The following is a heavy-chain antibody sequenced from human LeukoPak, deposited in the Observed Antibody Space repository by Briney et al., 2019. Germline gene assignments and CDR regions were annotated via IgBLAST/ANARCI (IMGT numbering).Heavy chain of an antibody. CDR1: GFTFSSYD. CDR3: ARDSAISYDRYFDL. V-gene: IGHV3-48*03. Sequence: GGSLRLSCEASGFTFSSYDLNWVRQAPGKGLEWVSHISTAGITKYYAESVKGRFTISRDNAKNSVFLQMSSLRAEDTAIYYCARDSAISYDRYFDLWGCGTLVTVSS. D-gene: IGHD5-18*01. J-gene: IGHJ2*01. CDR2: ISTAGITK.